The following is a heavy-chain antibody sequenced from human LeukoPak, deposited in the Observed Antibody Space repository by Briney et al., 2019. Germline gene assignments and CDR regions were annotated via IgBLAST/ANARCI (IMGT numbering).Heavy chain of an antibody. CDR3: ARDNSLGVCSSTSCYANYYYGMDV. D-gene: IGHD2-2*01. V-gene: IGHV3-48*01. Sequence: GGSLRLSCAASGFTFSTYGMNWVRQAPGKGLEWVSYIDGTSRSIYYADSVRGRFTVSRDNAKNSVFLQMNSLRAEDTAVYYCARDNSLGVCSSTSCYANYYYGMDVWGQGTTVTVSS. CDR1: GFTFSTYG. CDR2: IDGTSRSI. J-gene: IGHJ6*02.